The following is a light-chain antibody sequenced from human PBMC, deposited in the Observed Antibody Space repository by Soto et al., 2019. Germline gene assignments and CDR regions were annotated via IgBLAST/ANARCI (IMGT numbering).Light chain of an antibody. CDR3: QQYCGSPIT. CDR2: GAS. CDR1: QSVSSSY. V-gene: IGKV3-20*01. Sequence: EVVLTQSPGTLSLAPGERATLSCRASQSVSSSYLAWYQQKPGQAPRLLIYGASSRATGIPDRFSGSGSGTDFTLTISRLEPEDFAVYFCQQYCGSPITFGQGTRLEIK. J-gene: IGKJ5*01.